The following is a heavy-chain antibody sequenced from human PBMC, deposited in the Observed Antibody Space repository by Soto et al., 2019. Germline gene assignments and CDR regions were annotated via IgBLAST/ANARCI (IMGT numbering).Heavy chain of an antibody. V-gene: IGHV3-30-3*01. D-gene: IGHD2-2*01. J-gene: IGHJ6*02. CDR2: ISYDGSNK. Sequence: GGSLRLSCAASGFTFSSYAMHWVRQAPGKGLEWVAVISYDGSNKYYADSVKGRFTISRDNSKNTLYLQMNSLRAEDTAVYYCARDLARVGVPAAMWYYYYGMDVWGQGTTVTVSS. CDR3: ARDLARVGVPAAMWYYYYGMDV. CDR1: GFTFSSYA.